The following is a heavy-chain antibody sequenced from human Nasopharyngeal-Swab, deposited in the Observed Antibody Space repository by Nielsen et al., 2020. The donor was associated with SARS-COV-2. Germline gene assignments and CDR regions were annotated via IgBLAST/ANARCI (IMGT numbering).Heavy chain of an antibody. CDR3: ARGRDDSSGYYRLFDY. CDR1: GGSFSGYY. J-gene: IGHJ4*02. Sequence: SETLSLTCAVYGGSFSGYYWSWIRQPPGKGLEWIGEINHSGSTNYNPSLKSRVTIPVDTSKNQFSLKLSSVTAADTAVYYCARGRDDSSGYYRLFDYWGQGTLVTVSS. V-gene: IGHV4-34*01. CDR2: INHSGST. D-gene: IGHD3-22*01.